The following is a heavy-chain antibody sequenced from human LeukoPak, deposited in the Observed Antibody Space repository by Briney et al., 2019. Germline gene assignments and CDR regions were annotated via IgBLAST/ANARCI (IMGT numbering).Heavy chain of an antibody. CDR3: ARVKYYDFWSGTGTPDYYYYYYMDV. V-gene: IGHV4-61*02. CDR2: IYTSGST. D-gene: IGHD3-3*01. Sequence: PSETLSLTCTVSGGSISSGSYYWSWIRQPAGKGLEWIGRIYTSGSTNYNPSLKSRVTISVDTSKNQFSLKLSSVTAADTAVYYCARVKYYDFWSGTGTPDYYYYYYMDVWGKGTTVTVSS. CDR1: GGSISSGSYY. J-gene: IGHJ6*03.